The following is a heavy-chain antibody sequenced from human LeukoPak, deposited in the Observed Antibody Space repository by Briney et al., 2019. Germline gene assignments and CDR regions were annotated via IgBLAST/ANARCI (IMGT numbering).Heavy chain of an antibody. V-gene: IGHV1-69*05. CDR1: GGTFSSYA. J-gene: IGHJ4*02. CDR2: IIPIFGTA. CDR3: ARDEGIAVAGL. D-gene: IGHD6-19*01. Sequence: ASVKVSCKASGGTFSSYAISWVRQAPGQGLEWMGRIIPIFGTANYAQKFQGRVTITKDESKSTAYMEMSSLRSEDTAVYYCARDEGIAVAGLWGQGTLVTVSS.